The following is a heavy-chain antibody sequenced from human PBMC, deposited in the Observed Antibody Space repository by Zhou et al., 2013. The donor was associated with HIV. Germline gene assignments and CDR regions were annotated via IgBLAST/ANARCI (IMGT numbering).Heavy chain of an antibody. CDR1: GYTFTNYD. CDR2: MNPRSGNT. CDR3: AKNRREFWSGLHVNFDL. V-gene: IGHV1-8*03. J-gene: IGHJ4*02. Sequence: QVQLVQSGAEVRKPGASVKVSCKASGYTFTNYDINWVRQATGQGLEWMGWMNPRSGNTGYAQKFQGRVTITRNTSINTAYMELSSLRSEDTGVYYCAKNRREFWSGLHVNFDLWGQGTLVSVSS. D-gene: IGHD3-3*01.